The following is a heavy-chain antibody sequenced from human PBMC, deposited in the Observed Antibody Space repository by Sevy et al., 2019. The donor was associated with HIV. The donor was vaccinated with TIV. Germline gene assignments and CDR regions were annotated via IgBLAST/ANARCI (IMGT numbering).Heavy chain of an antibody. CDR1: GFTFSTYA. V-gene: IGHV3-30*04. CDR3: ARDPGKSGNY. Sequence: GGSLRLSCAASGFTFSTYAMHWLRQAPGKGLEWVAVISHDERTKYYADSVKGRFTISRDNSKNTLYLQMDSLRPEDTTIYYCARDPGKSGNYWGQGTLVTVSS. CDR2: ISHDERTK. J-gene: IGHJ4*02.